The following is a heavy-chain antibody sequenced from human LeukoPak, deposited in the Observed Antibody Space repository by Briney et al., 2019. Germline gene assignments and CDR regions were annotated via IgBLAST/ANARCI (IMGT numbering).Heavy chain of an antibody. V-gene: IGHV3-48*01. J-gene: IGHJ4*01. D-gene: IGHD1-26*01. Sequence: GGSLRLSCAASGFTFSSYSMNWVRQAPGKGLEWVSYISSSSSTIYYADSRKGRFTISRDNAKNSLYLRMNSLRAEDTAVYYCARASPSWSYPYYWGQGTLVTVSS. CDR1: GFTFSSYS. CDR2: ISSSSSTI. CDR3: ARASPSWSYPYY.